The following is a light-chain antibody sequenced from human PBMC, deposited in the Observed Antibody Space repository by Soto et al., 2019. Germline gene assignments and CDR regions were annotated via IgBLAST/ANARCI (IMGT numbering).Light chain of an antibody. Sequence: EIVLTQSPGTLSLSPGERATLSCRASQSVSSSYLAWYQQKPGQAPRLLLYGASSRATGIPDRFSGSGSEPDFTLTISRLEPEDFAVYYCQQYGSSPWTFGQGTKVEIK. V-gene: IGKV3-20*01. CDR2: GAS. J-gene: IGKJ1*01. CDR1: QSVSSSY. CDR3: QQYGSSPWT.